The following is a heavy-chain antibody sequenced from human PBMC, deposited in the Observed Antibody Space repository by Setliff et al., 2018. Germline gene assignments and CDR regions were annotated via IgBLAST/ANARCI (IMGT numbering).Heavy chain of an antibody. Sequence: SETLSLTCTVSGYSISSGYIWGWIRQPPGKGLEWVGNIGHTGSINYNPSLKSRLTISRDTSKNQVSLKLNSVTATDTAVYYCSRDLQGSGDYDLDYWGHGTLVTVSS. V-gene: IGHV4-38-2*02. CDR2: IGHTGSI. J-gene: IGHJ4*01. CDR3: SRDLQGSGDYDLDY. CDR1: GYSISSGYI. D-gene: IGHD4-17*01.